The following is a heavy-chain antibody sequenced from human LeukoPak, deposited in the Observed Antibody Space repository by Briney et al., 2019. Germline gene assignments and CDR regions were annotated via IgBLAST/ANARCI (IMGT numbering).Heavy chain of an antibody. CDR3: ARRRSEEFYLEC. D-gene: IGHD2/OR15-2a*01. J-gene: IGHJ4*02. CDR1: GYSFSTYG. V-gene: IGHV1-18*01. CDR2: ISGYNGNT. Sequence: ASVNLSCNGSGYSFSTYGIGWVRHAPGQGPEWIVCISGYNGNTNYAQKVQGRVTMTTDTSTRTACLEARSLGSDDSAVDYRARRRSEEFYLECCGQGDLVTVSS.